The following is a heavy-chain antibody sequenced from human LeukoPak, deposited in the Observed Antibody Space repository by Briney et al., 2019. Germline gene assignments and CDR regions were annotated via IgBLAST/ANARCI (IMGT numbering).Heavy chain of an antibody. CDR1: GFNIGSYW. CDR3: ASASSESYYWALDY. V-gene: IGHV3-74*01. Sequence: PGGSLRLSCAASGFNIGSYWMNWVRQGPGKGLVWVARISSDGKSISCADSVKGRFTISRDNSKNTLYLQMDSLRAEDTAVYYCASASSESYYWALDYWGQGTLVTVSS. J-gene: IGHJ4*02. D-gene: IGHD3-10*01. CDR2: ISSDGKSI.